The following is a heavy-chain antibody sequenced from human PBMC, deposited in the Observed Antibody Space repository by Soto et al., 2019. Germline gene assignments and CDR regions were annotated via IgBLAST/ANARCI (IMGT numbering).Heavy chain of an antibody. CDR3: ARRGGHYYARGRFLFDP. CDR1: GGSISSGGYY. J-gene: IGHJ5*02. CDR2: INHSGST. D-gene: IGHD3-22*01. Sequence: SETLSLTCTVSGGSISSGGYYWSWHRQHPGKGLEWIGEINHSGSTNYNPSLKSRVTISVDTSKNQFSLKLSSVTAADTAVYYCARRGGHYYARGRFLFDPWGQGTLVTVS. V-gene: IGHV4-39*07.